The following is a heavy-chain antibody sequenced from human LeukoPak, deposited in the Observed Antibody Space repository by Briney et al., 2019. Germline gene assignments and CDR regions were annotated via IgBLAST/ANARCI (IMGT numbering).Heavy chain of an antibody. CDR2: IIPIFGIS. D-gene: IGHD2-15*01. J-gene: IGHJ4*02. CDR1: GGTFSNYA. CDR3: ASSLGYCGGPYCLNRGFFFDS. Sequence: ASVKVSCKAFGGTFSNYAFSWVRQAPGQGLEWMGAIIPIFGISNYAQQFQGRVTITADKSTTTAYMEVSSLRSEDTAIYYCASSLGYCGGPYCLNRGFFFDSWGQGTLLTVSS. V-gene: IGHV1-69*10.